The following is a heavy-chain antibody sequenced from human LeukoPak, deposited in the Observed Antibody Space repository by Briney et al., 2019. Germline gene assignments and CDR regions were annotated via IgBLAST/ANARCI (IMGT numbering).Heavy chain of an antibody. CDR3: AKDQHQHIVVVIASDYFDY. V-gene: IGHV3-30*02. D-gene: IGHD2-21*01. CDR1: GFTFSSYG. CDR2: IRYDGSNK. Sequence: GGSLRLSCAASGFTFSSYGMHWVRQAPGKGLEWVAFIRYDGSNKYYADSVKGRFTISRDNSKNTLYLQMNSLRAEDTAVYHCAKDQHQHIVVVIASDYFDYWGQGTLVTVSS. J-gene: IGHJ4*02.